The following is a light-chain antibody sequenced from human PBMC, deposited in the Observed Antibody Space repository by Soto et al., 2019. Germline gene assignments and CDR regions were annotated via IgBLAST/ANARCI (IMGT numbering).Light chain of an antibody. CDR3: QQYDTFWT. CDR1: QSISRW. V-gene: IGKV1-5*01. CDR2: DAS. J-gene: IGKJ1*01. Sequence: DIQMTQSPSTLSASVGDRVTITCRASQSISRWLAWYQQKPGKAPKALIYDASTLRSGVPSRFSGGGSGTEFTLTISSLQPDDFATYYCQQYDTFWTFGQGTKVDIK.